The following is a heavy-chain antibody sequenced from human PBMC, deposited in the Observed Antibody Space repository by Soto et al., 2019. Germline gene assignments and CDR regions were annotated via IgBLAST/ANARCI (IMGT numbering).Heavy chain of an antibody. CDR1: GFTFSSYG. CDR2: ISYDGTNK. D-gene: IGHD1-26*01. V-gene: IGHV3-30*18. J-gene: IGHJ2*01. CDR3: AKEGKVGGTSTWYFDL. Sequence: QVQLVESGGGVVQPGRYLRLSCAASGFTFSSYGIHWVRQAPGKGLERVAVISYDGTNKYYADSVKGRFTISRDNSKNTLYLQMNSLRAEDTAVYYCAKEGKVGGTSTWYFDLWGRGTLVTVSS.